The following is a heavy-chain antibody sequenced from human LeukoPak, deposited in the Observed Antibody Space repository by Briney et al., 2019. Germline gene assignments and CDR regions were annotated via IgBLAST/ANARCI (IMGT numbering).Heavy chain of an antibody. Sequence: ASVKVSCKASGYTFTGYYMHWVRQAPGQGLEWMGRINPNSGGTNYAQKFQGRVTMTRDTSISTAYMELSRLRSDDTAVYYCAREISGCSGCFDYWGQGTLVTVSS. CDR1: GYTFTGYY. CDR3: AREISGCSGCFDY. D-gene: IGHD5-12*01. V-gene: IGHV1-2*06. CDR2: INPNSGGT. J-gene: IGHJ4*02.